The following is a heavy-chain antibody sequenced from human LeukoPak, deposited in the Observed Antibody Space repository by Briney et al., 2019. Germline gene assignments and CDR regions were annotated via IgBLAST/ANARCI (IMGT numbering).Heavy chain of an antibody. CDR1: GGTFSSYA. CDR3: ASQEFGERSSFDY. J-gene: IGHJ4*02. V-gene: IGHV1-69*10. CDR2: IIPILGIA. Sequence: AAVKVSCKASGGTFSSYAISGVRQAPGQGLEWMGRIIPILGIANYAQKFQGRVTITADKSTSTAYMELSSLRSEDTAVYYCASQEFGERSSFDYWGQGTLVTVSS. D-gene: IGHD3-10*01.